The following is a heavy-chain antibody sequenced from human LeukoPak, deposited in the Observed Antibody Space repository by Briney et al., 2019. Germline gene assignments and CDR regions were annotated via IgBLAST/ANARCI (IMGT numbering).Heavy chain of an antibody. CDR2: IYTSGST. CDR3: VGSYVRDYFDY. V-gene: IGHV4-61*02. D-gene: IGHD1-26*01. Sequence: SETLSLTCTVSGGSISSGSYYWSWIRQPAGKGLEWIGRIYTSGSTNYNPSLKSRVTISVDTSKNQFSLKLSSVTAADTAVYYCVGSYVRDYFDYWGQGTLVTVSS. CDR1: GGSISSGSYY. J-gene: IGHJ4*02.